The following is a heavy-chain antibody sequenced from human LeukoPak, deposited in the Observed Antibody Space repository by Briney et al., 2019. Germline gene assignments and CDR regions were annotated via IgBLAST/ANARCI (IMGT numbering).Heavy chain of an antibody. Sequence: SETLSLTCTVSGGSISSYYWSWIRQPPGKGLEWIGYIYYSGSTNYDPSLKSRVTISVDTSKNQFSLKLSSVTAANTAVYYCARGRYYCDSSGYYYLRFFDYWGQGTLVTVSS. D-gene: IGHD3-22*01. CDR2: IYYSGST. V-gene: IGHV4-59*01. J-gene: IGHJ4*02. CDR1: GGSISSYY. CDR3: ARGRYYCDSSGYYYLRFFDY.